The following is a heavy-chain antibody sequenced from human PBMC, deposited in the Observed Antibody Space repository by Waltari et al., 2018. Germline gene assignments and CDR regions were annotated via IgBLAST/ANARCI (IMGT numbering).Heavy chain of an antibody. Sequence: QVQLQQWGAGLLKPSETLSLTCAVYGGSFSGYYWSWIRQPPGKGLEWIGEINHSGSSNDNPSRKGRVTISVDTSKNQFSLKVSSVTAADTAVYYCARGGRIYSSSWNWFDPWGQGTLVTVSS. V-gene: IGHV4-34*01. D-gene: IGHD6-13*01. CDR1: GGSFSGYY. CDR2: INHSGSS. J-gene: IGHJ5*02. CDR3: ARGGRIYSSSWNWFDP.